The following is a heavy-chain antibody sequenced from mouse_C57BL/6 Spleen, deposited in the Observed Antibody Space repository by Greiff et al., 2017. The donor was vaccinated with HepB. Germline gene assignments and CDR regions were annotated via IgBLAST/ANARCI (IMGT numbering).Heavy chain of an antibody. CDR3: ARLKIYYDYDRYYYYAMDY. Sequence: QVQLQQSGAELARPGASVKLSCKASGYTFTSYGISWVKQRTGQGLEWIGEIYPRSGNTYYNEKFKGKATLTADKSSSTAYMELRSLTSEDAAVYFCARLKIYYDYDRYYYYAMDYWGQGTSVTVSS. J-gene: IGHJ4*01. CDR1: GYTFTSYG. V-gene: IGHV1-81*01. CDR2: IYPRSGNT. D-gene: IGHD2-4*01.